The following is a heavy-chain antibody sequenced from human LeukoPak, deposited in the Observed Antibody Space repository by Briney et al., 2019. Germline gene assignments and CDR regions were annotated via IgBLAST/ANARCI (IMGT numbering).Heavy chain of an antibody. D-gene: IGHD1-1*01. Sequence: SETLSLTCTVSGGSISSYYWSWIRQPPGKGLEWIGYIYYSGSTTYNPSLKSRVTISVDTSKNQFSLKLSSVTAADTGVYYCARHHAGYYFDYWGQGTLVTVSS. CDR2: IYYSGST. V-gene: IGHV4-59*08. CDR1: GGSISSYY. CDR3: ARHHAGYYFDY. J-gene: IGHJ4*02.